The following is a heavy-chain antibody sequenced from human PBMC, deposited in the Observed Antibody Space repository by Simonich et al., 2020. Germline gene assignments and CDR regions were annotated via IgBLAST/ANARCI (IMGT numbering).Heavy chain of an antibody. CDR2: ISSSSSYI. V-gene: IGHV3-21*01. Sequence: EVQLVESGGGLVKPGGSLRLSCAASGFTFSSYSMNWVRQAPGKGLGWVAAISSSSSYIYYAYTVKGRFTISRDNAKNSLYLQMNSLRAEDTAVYYCAREQARGGAFDIWGQGTMVTVSS. CDR1: GFTFSSYS. CDR3: AREQARGGAFDI. J-gene: IGHJ3*02. D-gene: IGHD3-16*01.